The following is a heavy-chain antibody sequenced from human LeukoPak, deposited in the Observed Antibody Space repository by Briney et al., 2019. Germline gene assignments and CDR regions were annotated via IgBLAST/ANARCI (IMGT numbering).Heavy chain of an antibody. D-gene: IGHD6-19*01. J-gene: IGHJ4*02. Sequence: SETLSLTCAVYGGSFSGYYWSWIRQPPGKGLEWIGEINHSGSTNYNPSLKSRVTISVDTSKNQFSLKLSSVTAADTAVYYCARGSRLEALDYWGQGTLVTVSS. CDR3: ARGSRLEALDY. V-gene: IGHV4-34*01. CDR1: GGSFSGYY. CDR2: INHSGST.